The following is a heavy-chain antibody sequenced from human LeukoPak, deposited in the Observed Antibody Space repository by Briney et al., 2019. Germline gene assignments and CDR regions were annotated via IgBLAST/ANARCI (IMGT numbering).Heavy chain of an antibody. CDR3: ARGKDWPEY. CDR2: IDQDGSEK. V-gene: IGHV3-7*05. J-gene: IGHJ4*01. CDR1: GFTFSTYW. Sequence: GGSLRLSCAVSGFTFSTYWMTWVRQAPGEGLKWVANIDQDGSEKYYVDSVKGRFTISRDNAKNSLYLQMNSLRAEDTAVYYCARGKDWPEYWGQRTLVTVSS. D-gene: IGHD3/OR15-3a*01.